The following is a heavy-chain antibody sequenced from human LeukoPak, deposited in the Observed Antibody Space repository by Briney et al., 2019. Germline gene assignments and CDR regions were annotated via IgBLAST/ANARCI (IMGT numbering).Heavy chain of an antibody. CDR2: IYYSGST. CDR3: ARRSDY. J-gene: IGHJ4*02. CDR1: GVSISSYY. Sequence: SETLSLTCTVSGVSISSYYWSWIRQPPGKGLEWIGYIYYSGSTNYNPSLKSRVTISVDTSKNQFSLKLSSVTAADTAVYYCARRSDYWGQGTLVTVSS. V-gene: IGHV4-59*01.